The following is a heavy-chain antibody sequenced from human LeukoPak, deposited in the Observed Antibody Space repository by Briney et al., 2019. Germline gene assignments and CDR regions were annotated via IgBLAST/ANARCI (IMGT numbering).Heavy chain of an antibody. CDR3: ARVFGCSSTSCYEGGFDY. CDR2: IKQDGSEK. D-gene: IGHD2-2*01. J-gene: IGHJ4*02. Sequence: GGSLRLSCAASGFTFSSYWMSWVRQAPGKGLEWVANIKQDGSEKYYVDSVKGRFTISRDNAKNSLYLQMNSLRAEDTAVYYCARVFGCSSTSCYEGGFDYWGQGTLVTVSS. V-gene: IGHV3-7*01. CDR1: GFTFSSYW.